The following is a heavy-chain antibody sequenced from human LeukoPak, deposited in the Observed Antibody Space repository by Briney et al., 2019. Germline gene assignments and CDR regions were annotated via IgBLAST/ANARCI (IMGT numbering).Heavy chain of an antibody. D-gene: IGHD3-9*01. Sequence: RPSETLSLTCTVSGGSINNYYWTWIRQPAGKGLEWIGRIYSSGKTNYNPSLKSRVTMSVDTSNNQLSLMMTSVTAADTAVFYCARTPQGDNYFDYWGQGHLVTVSS. J-gene: IGHJ4*02. CDR2: IYSSGKT. CDR3: ARTPQGDNYFDY. CDR1: GGSINNYY. V-gene: IGHV4-4*07.